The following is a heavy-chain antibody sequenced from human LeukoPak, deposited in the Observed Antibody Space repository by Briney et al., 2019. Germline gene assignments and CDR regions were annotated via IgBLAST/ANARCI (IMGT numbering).Heavy chain of an antibody. J-gene: IGHJ5*02. CDR1: RYSISSGYY. CDR2: IYNGGII. V-gene: IGHV4-38-2*02. D-gene: IGHD2-21*01. Sequence: TPSETLSLTCTVSRYSISSGYYWGWIRQPPGKGLEWIGRIYNGGIITYNPSLKSRVTMSIDTSKNQFSLKLSPVTAADTAVYYCARCGWGDNWFDPWGQGTLVTVSS. CDR3: ARCGWGDNWFDP.